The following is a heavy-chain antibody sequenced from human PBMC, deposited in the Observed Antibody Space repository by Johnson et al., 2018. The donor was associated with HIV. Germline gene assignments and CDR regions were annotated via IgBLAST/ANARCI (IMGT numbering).Heavy chain of an antibody. V-gene: IGHV3-30-3*01. CDR3: ARDGYHNFWSGYYRDDAFDI. J-gene: IGHJ3*02. D-gene: IGHD3-3*01. CDR2: ISYDGINK. CDR1: GFTFSSYA. Sequence: QVQLVESGGGVVQPGRSLRLSCAASGFTFSSYAMHWVRQAPGKGLEWVAVISYDGINKYYADSVKGRFTISRDNSKNTLYLQMNSLRAEDTAVYYCARDGYHNFWSGYYRDDAFDIWGQGTMVTVSS.